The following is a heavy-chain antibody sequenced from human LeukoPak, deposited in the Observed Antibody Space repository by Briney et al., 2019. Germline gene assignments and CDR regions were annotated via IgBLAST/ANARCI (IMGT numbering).Heavy chain of an antibody. Sequence: SETLSLTCTVSGDSINSGYYWGCIRQPPVKGLEWIGSIYHSGSTYYNPSLQSRVTISVDTSKNQFSLKLSSVTAADTAVYYCGRVSAGGWDVWGKGTTVTVSS. CDR1: GDSINSGYY. J-gene: IGHJ6*04. D-gene: IGHD6-19*01. CDR2: IYHSGST. CDR3: GRVSAGGWDV. V-gene: IGHV4-38-2*02.